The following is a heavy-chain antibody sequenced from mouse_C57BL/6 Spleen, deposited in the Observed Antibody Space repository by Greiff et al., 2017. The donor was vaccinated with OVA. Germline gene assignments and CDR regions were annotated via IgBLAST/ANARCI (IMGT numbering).Heavy chain of an antibody. J-gene: IGHJ2*01. Sequence: QVQLQQPGAELVRPGSSVKLSCKASGYTFTSYWMHWVKQRPIQGLEWIGNIDPSDSETHYNQKFKDKATLTVDKSSSTAYMQLSSLTSEDSAVYYCARKAYYSNSHFDYWGQGTTRTVSS. CDR1: GYTFTSYW. CDR3: ARKAYYSNSHFDY. D-gene: IGHD2-5*01. CDR2: IDPSDSET. V-gene: IGHV1-52*01.